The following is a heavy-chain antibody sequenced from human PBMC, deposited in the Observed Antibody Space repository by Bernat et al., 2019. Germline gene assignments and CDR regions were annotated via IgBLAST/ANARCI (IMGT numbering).Heavy chain of an antibody. D-gene: IGHD2-15*01. J-gene: IGHJ5*02. V-gene: IGHV4-61*08. CDR1: GDSVSSSGYL. CDR2: VCYSGTT. CDR3: AKGGSYSGGSCCCNWFDP. Sequence: QVQLQGSGPGLVKPSETLSLTCTVSGDSVSSSGYLWNWIRQPPGKGLEWIGYVCYSGTTKYNPALKSRVTISLDTSKNQFSLTLTSVTAADTAVYYCAKGGSYSGGSCCCNWFDPWGQGTLVTVSS.